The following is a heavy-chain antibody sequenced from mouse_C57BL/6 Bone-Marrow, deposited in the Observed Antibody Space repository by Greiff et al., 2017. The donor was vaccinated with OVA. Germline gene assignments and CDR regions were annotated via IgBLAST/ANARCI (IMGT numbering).Heavy chain of an antibody. V-gene: IGHV1-76*01. Sequence: VQLQQSGAELVRPGASVKLSCKASGYTFTDYYINWVKQRPGQGLEWIARIYPGSGNTYYNEKFKGKATLTADKSSSTAYMQLSSLTSEDSAVYFCARDYYDSFYAMDYWGQGTTVTVSS. D-gene: IGHD2-4*01. CDR2: IYPGSGNT. CDR1: GYTFTDYY. CDR3: ARDYYDSFYAMDY. J-gene: IGHJ4*01.